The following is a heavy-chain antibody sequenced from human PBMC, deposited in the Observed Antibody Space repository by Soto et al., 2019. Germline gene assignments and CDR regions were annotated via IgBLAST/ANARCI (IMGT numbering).Heavy chain of an antibody. D-gene: IGHD6-13*01. J-gene: IGHJ6*04. CDR3: TRDTYTSRYSYSGMEV. CDR2: IRSKAYGGTT. CDR1: GFTFVDYA. V-gene: IGHV3-49*03. Sequence: PGGSLRLSCTTSGFTFVDYAMSWFRQAPGKGLEWVGFIRSKAYGGTTEYATSVKGRFTISRDDSKSIAYLLMDSLEPEDTALNYCTRDTYTSRYSYSGMEVWGKGTKVTVSS.